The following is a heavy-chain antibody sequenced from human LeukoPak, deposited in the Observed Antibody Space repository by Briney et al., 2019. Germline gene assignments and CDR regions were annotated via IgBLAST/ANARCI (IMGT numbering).Heavy chain of an antibody. V-gene: IGHV3-53*01. CDR2: IYSGGST. CDR1: GFTVSSNY. J-gene: IGHJ4*02. Sequence: GGSLRLSCAASGFTVSSNYMSWVRQAPGKGLEWVSVIYSGGSTYYADSVKGRFTISRDNSKNTLCLQMNSLRAEDTAVYYCARSNSFAMGYWGQGTLVTVSS. CDR3: ARSNSFAMGY. D-gene: IGHD2/OR15-2a*01.